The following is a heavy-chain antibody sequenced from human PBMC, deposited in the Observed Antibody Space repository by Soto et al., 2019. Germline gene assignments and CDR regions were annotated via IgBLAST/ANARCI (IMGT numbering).Heavy chain of an antibody. J-gene: IGHJ4*02. CDR3: ARTVSGYYFDH. D-gene: IGHD3-22*01. V-gene: IGHV3-74*01. CDR2: IGGVGTGT. CDR1: GFTFTNYW. Sequence: GGSLRLSCAASGFTFTNYWMHWVRQVPGKGLVWVSRIGGVGTGTSYSDSVRGRFTISRDNAENMLYLQMNSLRAEDTAVYYCARTVSGYYFDHWGQGSLATVSS.